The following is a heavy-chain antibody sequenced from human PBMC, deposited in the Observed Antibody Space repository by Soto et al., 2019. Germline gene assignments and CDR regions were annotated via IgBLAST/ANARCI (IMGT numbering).Heavy chain of an antibody. CDR2: IIPIFGTA. V-gene: IGHV1-69*13. J-gene: IGHJ3*02. CDR1: GGTFSSYA. Sequence: SVKVSCKASGGTFSSYAISWVRQAPGQGLEWMGGIIPIFGTANYAQKFQGRVTITADESTSTAYMELSSLRSEDTAVYYCARVGPAYCGGDCYHDAFDICGHVTMVTVSS. CDR3: ARVGPAYCGGDCYHDAFDI. D-gene: IGHD2-21*02.